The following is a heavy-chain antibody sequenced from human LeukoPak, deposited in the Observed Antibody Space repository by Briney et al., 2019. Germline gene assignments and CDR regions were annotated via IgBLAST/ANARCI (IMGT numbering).Heavy chain of an antibody. V-gene: IGHV3-30*18. D-gene: IGHD6-13*01. Sequence: PGRSLRLSCAASGFTFSSYGMHWVRQAPGKGLEWVAVISYDGSNKYYADSVKGRFTISRDNSKNTLYLQMNSLRAEDTAVYYCAKVSLPYSSSPPFDYWGQGTLVTVSS. CDR2: ISYDGSNK. CDR1: GFTFSSYG. CDR3: AKVSLPYSSSPPFDY. J-gene: IGHJ4*02.